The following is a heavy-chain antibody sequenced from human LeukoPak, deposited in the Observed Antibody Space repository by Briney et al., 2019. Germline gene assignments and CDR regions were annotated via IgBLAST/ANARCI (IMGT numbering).Heavy chain of an antibody. CDR2: INSDGSST. Sequence: GGSLRLSRAASGYTFSSYWMHWVRQAPGKGLVWVSRINSDGSSTTYADSVKGRFTISRDNAKNTLYLQMNSLRADDTAVYYCATELLTPLDYWGQGTLVTVSS. J-gene: IGHJ4*02. CDR1: GYTFSSYW. CDR3: ATELLTPLDY. D-gene: IGHD3-9*01. V-gene: IGHV3-74*01.